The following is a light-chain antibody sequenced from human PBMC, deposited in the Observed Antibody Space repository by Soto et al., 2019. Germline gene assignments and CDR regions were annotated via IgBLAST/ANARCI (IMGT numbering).Light chain of an antibody. CDR2: YVS. CDR3: SSYTSSSTLVV. V-gene: IGLV2-14*01. Sequence: QSALTQPASVSGSPGQSITISCTGTSSDAGGYNYVSWYQQHPGKAPKLMIYYVSNRPSGVSNRFSGSKSGNTASLTISGLQAEDEADYYCSSYTSSSTLVVFGGGTKLTVL. J-gene: IGLJ2*01. CDR1: SSDAGGYNY.